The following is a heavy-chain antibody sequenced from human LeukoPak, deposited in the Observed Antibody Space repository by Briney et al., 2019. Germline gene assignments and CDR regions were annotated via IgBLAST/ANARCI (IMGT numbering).Heavy chain of an antibody. D-gene: IGHD3-22*01. CDR1: GXTFSRYA. V-gene: IGHV3-64D*06. CDR2: ISNNGDRT. CDR3: VKDDSYYYDSSAYVA. J-gene: IGHJ5*02. Sequence: TGGSLRLSCSASGXTFSRYALHWVRQAPGKGLECVSTISNNGDRTYYADSVKGRFTISRDNSKNTLYLQMSSLRAEDTAAYHCVKDDSYYYDSSAYVAWGQGTLVTVSS.